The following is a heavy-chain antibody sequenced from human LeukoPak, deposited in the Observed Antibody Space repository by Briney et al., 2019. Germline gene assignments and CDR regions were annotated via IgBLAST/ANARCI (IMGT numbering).Heavy chain of an antibody. CDR1: GGSMSSYY. Sequence: PSETLSLTRTVSGGSMSSYYWSWIRQPPGKGLEWIGYIYYSGSTKYSPSLKSRVTISVDTSKNQFSLKLSSVTAADTAVYYCARGARAGYNLEPFDYWGQGTLVTVSS. V-gene: IGHV4-59*08. D-gene: IGHD5-24*01. CDR3: ARGARAGYNLEPFDY. J-gene: IGHJ4*02. CDR2: IYYSGST.